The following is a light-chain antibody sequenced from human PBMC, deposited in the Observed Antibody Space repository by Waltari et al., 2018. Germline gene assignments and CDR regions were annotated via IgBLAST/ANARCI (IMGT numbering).Light chain of an antibody. CDR2: GAS. J-gene: IGKJ4*01. Sequence: EIVMTQSPATLSVSPGDTATLPCRASQSVSSNFAWYQQKPGQAPRLLIYGASTRAAGIPARFSGSGSGTEFTLTISSMLSEDFAVYYCQQYNNWPPQLTFGGGTKVEIK. V-gene: IGKV3-15*01. CDR1: QSVSSN. CDR3: QQYNNWPPQLT.